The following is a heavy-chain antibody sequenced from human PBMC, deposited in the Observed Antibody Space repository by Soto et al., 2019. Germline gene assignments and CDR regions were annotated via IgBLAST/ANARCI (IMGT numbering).Heavy chain of an antibody. Sequence: EVQLLESGGGLVEPGGSLSRSCAASGFSFSTSVMSWVRKAPGKGLEWVSAISGAAERTHYAASVKGQFTISRDNSMSTLYLQMNSLRVEYTAVYYCAKEGYTSGKAGAFNIWGQGTTVTVSS. D-gene: IGHD6-19*01. CDR2: ISGAAERT. J-gene: IGHJ3*02. CDR3: AKEGYTSGKAGAFNI. V-gene: IGHV3-23*01. CDR1: GFSFSTSV.